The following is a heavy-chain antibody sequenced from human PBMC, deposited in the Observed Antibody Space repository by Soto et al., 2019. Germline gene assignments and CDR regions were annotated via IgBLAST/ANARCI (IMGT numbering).Heavy chain of an antibody. Sequence: LSLTCTVSGGSISSGGYYWSWIRQHPGKGLEWIGYIYYSGSTYYNPSLKSRVTISVDTSKNQFSLKLSSVTAADTAVYYCARVAETNYYDSSGFGMPGRYYGMDVWGQGTTVTVSS. J-gene: IGHJ6*02. CDR1: GGSISSGGYY. D-gene: IGHD3-22*01. CDR2: IYYSGST. V-gene: IGHV4-31*03. CDR3: ARVAETNYYDSSGFGMPGRYYGMDV.